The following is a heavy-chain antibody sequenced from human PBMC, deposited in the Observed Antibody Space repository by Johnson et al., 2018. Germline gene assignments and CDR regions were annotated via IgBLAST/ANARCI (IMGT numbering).Heavy chain of an antibody. CDR3: AQDPYYYDGSAYSTSYYDYYMDV. CDR1: GFTFSSDA. V-gene: IGHV3-23*01. J-gene: IGHJ6*03. Sequence: VQLQESGGGLVQPGGSLRLSCAASGFTFSSDAMAWVRPAPGKGLEWVSAMCGGGASTYYADSVKGRFTMSRYNSKNTLFLQMNILRAEDTAMYYCAQDPYYYDGSAYSTSYYDYYMDVWGKGTTVTVSS. D-gene: IGHD3-22*01. CDR2: MCGGGAST.